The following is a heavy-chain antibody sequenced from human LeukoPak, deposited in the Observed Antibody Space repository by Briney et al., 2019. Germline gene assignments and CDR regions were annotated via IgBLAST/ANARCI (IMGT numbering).Heavy chain of an antibody. CDR1: GGSISSGGYY. Sequence: PSQTLSLTCTVSGGSISSGGYYWSWIRQPPGKGLEWIGYIYYSGSTNYNPSLKSRVTISVDTSKNQFSLKLSSVTAADTAVYYCAREKGDDYGDDGGDEPLYYFDYWGQGTLVTVSS. D-gene: IGHD4-17*01. CDR2: IYYSGST. J-gene: IGHJ4*02. V-gene: IGHV4-61*08. CDR3: AREKGDDYGDDGGDEPLYYFDY.